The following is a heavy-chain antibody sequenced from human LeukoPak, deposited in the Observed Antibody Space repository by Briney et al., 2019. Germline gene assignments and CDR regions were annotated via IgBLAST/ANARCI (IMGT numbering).Heavy chain of an antibody. J-gene: IGHJ6*02. Sequence: SETLSLTCTVSGVSISSYYWSWIRQPPGKGLEWIGYIYYSGSTNYNPSLKSRVTISVDTSKNQFSLKLSSVTAADTAVYYCASGRDGYNSYYYYGMDVWGQGTTVTVSS. CDR3: ASGRDGYNSYYYYGMDV. CDR2: IYYSGST. D-gene: IGHD5-24*01. V-gene: IGHV4-59*01. CDR1: GVSISSYY.